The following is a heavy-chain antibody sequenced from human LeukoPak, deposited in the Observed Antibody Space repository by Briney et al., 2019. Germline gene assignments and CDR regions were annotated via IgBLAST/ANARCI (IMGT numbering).Heavy chain of an antibody. Sequence: GASVKVSCKASGYTFTSYGISWVRQAPGQGLEWMGWICAYNGNTNYAQKLQGRVTMTTDTSTSTAYMELRSLRSDDTAVYYCARDGDSSGWYGDGSVDYWGQGTLATVSS. CDR2: ICAYNGNT. V-gene: IGHV1-18*01. J-gene: IGHJ4*02. D-gene: IGHD6-19*01. CDR3: ARDGDSSGWYGDGSVDY. CDR1: GYTFTSYG.